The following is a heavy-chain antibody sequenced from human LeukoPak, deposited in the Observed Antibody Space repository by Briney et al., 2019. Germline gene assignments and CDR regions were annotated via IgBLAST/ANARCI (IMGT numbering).Heavy chain of an antibody. CDR1: GGSISSYY. CDR2: IYYSGST. V-gene: IGHV4-59*08. CDR3: ARLGGSSSIDY. D-gene: IGHD6-6*01. J-gene: IGHJ4*02. Sequence: SETLSLTCTVSGGSISSYYWSWIRQPPGKGLEWIGYIYYSGSTNYNPSLKSRVTISVDTSKNQFSLKLSSVTAADTAVYYCARLGGSSSIDYWGQGTLVTVSS.